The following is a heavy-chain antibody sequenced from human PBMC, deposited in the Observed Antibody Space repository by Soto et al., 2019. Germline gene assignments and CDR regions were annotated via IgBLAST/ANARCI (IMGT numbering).Heavy chain of an antibody. J-gene: IGHJ6*02. Sequence: EVQLVESGGGLVQPGWSLRLSCAASGFTISDHYIDWVRQGPGKGLEWVGRTRDKGHSYSTAYAASVRGRFTISRDDSKNTVFLQMNSLTTEDTAVYYCSRPLSTVTTVLDVWGQGTTVTVSS. V-gene: IGHV3-72*01. D-gene: IGHD4-4*01. CDR2: TRDKGHSYST. CDR3: SRPLSTVTTVLDV. CDR1: GFTISDHY.